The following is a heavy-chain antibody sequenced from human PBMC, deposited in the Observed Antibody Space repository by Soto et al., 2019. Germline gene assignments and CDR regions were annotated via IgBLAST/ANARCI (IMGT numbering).Heavy chain of an antibody. J-gene: IGHJ6*02. V-gene: IGHV1-46*01. CDR3: ARGWNQYQRAEGYYYYGMDV. D-gene: IGHD2-2*01. Sequence: ASVKVSCKASGYTFTSYYMHWVRQAPGQGLEWMGIINPSGGSTSYAQKFQGRVTMTRDTSTSTAYMELSSLRSEDTAVYYCARGWNQYQRAEGYYYYGMDVWGQGTTVTVSS. CDR2: INPSGGST. CDR1: GYTFTSYY.